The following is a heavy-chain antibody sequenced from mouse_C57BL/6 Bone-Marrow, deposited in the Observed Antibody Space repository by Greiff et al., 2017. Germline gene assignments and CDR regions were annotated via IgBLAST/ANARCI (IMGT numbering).Heavy chain of an antibody. Sequence: EVKLMEPGGDLVKPGGSLKLSCAASGFTFSSYGMSWVRQTPDKRLEWVATISSGGSYTYYPDSVKGRFTISRDNAKTTLYLQMSSLKSEDTAMYYCARRDGYPFAYWGQGTLVTVSA. CDR3: ARRDGYPFAY. J-gene: IGHJ3*01. CDR1: GFTFSSYG. CDR2: ISSGGSYT. D-gene: IGHD2-3*01. V-gene: IGHV5-6*02.